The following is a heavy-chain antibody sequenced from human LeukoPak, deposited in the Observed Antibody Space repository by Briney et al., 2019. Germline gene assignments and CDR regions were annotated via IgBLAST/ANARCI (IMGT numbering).Heavy chain of an antibody. V-gene: IGHV3-74*01. Sequence: GGSLRLSCAASRFTFSRYWMHWVREAPGKGLVWVSRINSDGISTSYADSVKGRFTISRDNAKNTLYLQMNSLRAEDTAVYYGARGGNYYDSSGPADYWGQGDRVTVSS. CDR2: INSDGIST. J-gene: IGHJ4*02. CDR3: ARGGNYYDSSGPADY. D-gene: IGHD3-22*01. CDR1: RFTFSRYW.